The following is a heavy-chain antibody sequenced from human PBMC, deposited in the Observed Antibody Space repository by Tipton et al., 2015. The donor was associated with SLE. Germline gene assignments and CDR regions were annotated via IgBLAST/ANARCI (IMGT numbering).Heavy chain of an antibody. V-gene: IGHV3-23*03. J-gene: IGHJ4*02. CDR2: IYVGGDT. CDR3: AKGGAGGLFFDS. Sequence: SLRLSCAASGFTFSSYAMGWVRQAPGKGLEWVSVIYVGGDTYYGDFVKGRFTISRDNSKNTLYLQMDSPRAEDTGIYYCAKGGAGGLFFDSWGQGTLVTVSS. CDR1: GFTFSSYA. D-gene: IGHD3/OR15-3a*01.